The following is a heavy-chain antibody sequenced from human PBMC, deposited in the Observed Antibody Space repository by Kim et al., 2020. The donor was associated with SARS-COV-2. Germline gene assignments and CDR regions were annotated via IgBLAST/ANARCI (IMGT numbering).Heavy chain of an antibody. Sequence: GGSLRLSCAASGFTFSSYWMHWVRQAPGKGLVWVSRINSDGSSTSYADSVKGRFTISRDNAKNTLYLQMNSLRAEDTAVYYCASLPGGSGYYKGYYYGMDVWGQGTTVTVSS. J-gene: IGHJ6*02. V-gene: IGHV3-74*01. CDR2: INSDGSST. CDR3: ASLPGGSGYYKGYYYGMDV. CDR1: GFTFSSYW. D-gene: IGHD3-3*01.